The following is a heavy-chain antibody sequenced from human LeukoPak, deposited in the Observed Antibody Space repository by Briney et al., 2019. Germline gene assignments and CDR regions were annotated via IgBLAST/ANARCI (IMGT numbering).Heavy chain of an antibody. J-gene: IGHJ4*02. CDR1: GYTFTSYD. V-gene: IGHV1-69*13. CDR3: ARDTRNSSSWFYYFDY. D-gene: IGHD6-13*01. Sequence: GASVKVSCKASGYTFTSYDISWVRQAPGQGLEWMGGIIPIFGTANYAQKFQGRVTITADESTSTAYMELSSLRSEDTAVYYCARDTRNSSSWFYYFDYWGQGTLVTVSS. CDR2: IIPIFGTA.